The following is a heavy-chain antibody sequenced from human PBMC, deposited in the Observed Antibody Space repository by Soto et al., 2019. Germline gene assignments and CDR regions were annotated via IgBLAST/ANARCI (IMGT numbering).Heavy chain of an antibody. Sequence: AASVKVSCKASGYTFTSHAMHWVRQAPGQRLEWMGWINAGNGNTKYSQKFQGRVTITTDTSASTAYMEPSSLRSEDTAVYYCARDGIAAAGTSWFDPWGQGTLVTVSS. CDR3: ARDGIAAAGTSWFDP. J-gene: IGHJ5*02. D-gene: IGHD6-13*01. CDR1: GYTFTSHA. CDR2: INAGNGNT. V-gene: IGHV1-3*01.